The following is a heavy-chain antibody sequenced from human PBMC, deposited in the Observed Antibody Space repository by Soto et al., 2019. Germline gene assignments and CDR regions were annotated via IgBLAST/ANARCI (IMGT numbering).Heavy chain of an antibody. J-gene: IGHJ6*02. CDR2: ISSSGSTI. D-gene: IGHD3-3*01. CDR1: GFTFSSYE. CDR3: AREGWYDFWSGRYYYYGMDV. V-gene: IGHV3-48*03. Sequence: PGGSLRLSCAASGFTFSSYEMSWVRQAPGKGLEWVSYISSSGSTIYYADSVKGRFTISRDNAKNSLYLQMNSLRAEDTAVYYCAREGWYDFWSGRYYYYGMDVWGQGTTVTVSS.